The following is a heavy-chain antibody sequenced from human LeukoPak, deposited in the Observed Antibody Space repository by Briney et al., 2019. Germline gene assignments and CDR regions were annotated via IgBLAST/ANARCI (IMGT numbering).Heavy chain of an antibody. CDR1: GGSISSSDNY. J-gene: IGHJ4*02. CDR2: MFSSGNA. D-gene: IGHD1-26*01. V-gene: IGHV4-39*07. Sequence: SETLSLTCTVSGGSISSSDNYWGWVRQSPGKGLEWIGSMFSSGNAYYNPSLNSRVTISVDTSKNQFSLKLSSVTAADTAVYYCATTTIRLGYWGQGTLVTVSS. CDR3: ATTTIRLGY.